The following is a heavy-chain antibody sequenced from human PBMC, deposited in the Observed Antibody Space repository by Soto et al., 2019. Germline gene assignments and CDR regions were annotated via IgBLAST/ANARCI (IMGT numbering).Heavy chain of an antibody. V-gene: IGHV4-4*02. Sequence: SETLSLTCAVSGGSITSANWWTWVRQPPGGGLEWIGEISHSGITNYKASLKSRVTMSVDKTKNDVSLKLTSVTAADTAVYYCARVLRGWFDPWDQGTPVTVSS. CDR2: ISHSGIT. CDR3: ARVLRGWFDP. CDR1: GGSITSANW. J-gene: IGHJ5*02.